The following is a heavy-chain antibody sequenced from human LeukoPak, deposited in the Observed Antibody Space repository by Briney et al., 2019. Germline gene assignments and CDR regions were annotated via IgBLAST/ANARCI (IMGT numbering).Heavy chain of an antibody. J-gene: IGHJ4*02. Sequence: GGSLRLSCAASGFTFSTYGMHWVRQAPGKGLEWVSVIWYDGSNKYYTDSVKGRFTISRDNSKNTLDLQMDSLRAEDTAVYYCARDRMALFDCWGQGTLVTVSS. CDR2: IWYDGSNK. CDR3: ARDRMALFDC. D-gene: IGHD5-24*01. CDR1: GFTFSTYG. V-gene: IGHV3-33*01.